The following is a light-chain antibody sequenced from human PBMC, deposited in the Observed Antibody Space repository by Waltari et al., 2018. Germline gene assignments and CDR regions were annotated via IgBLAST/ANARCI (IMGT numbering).Light chain of an antibody. J-gene: IGLJ2*01. CDR3: YSTDRTGKQRV. Sequence: SYELTQPPSVSVSPGQTARITCSGDALPNTYAYWYQQKSGQAPVLVIYEDNKRRSGIPERFSGSSSGTMVTLTISGAQVEDEGDYYCYSTDRTGKQRVFGGGTKLTVL. V-gene: IGLV3-10*01. CDR2: EDN. CDR1: ALPNTY.